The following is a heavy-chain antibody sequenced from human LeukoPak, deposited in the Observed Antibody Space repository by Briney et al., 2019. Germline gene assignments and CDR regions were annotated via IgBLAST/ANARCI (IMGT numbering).Heavy chain of an antibody. Sequence: PGGSLRLSCAASGFTFSSYSMNWVRQAPGKGLEWVSYISSSSTIYYADSVKGRFTISRDNAKNSLYLQMNSLRAEDTAVYYCARAGMDVWGKGTTVTVSS. CDR2: ISSSSTI. CDR1: GFTFSSYS. J-gene: IGHJ6*04. CDR3: ARAGMDV. V-gene: IGHV3-48*01.